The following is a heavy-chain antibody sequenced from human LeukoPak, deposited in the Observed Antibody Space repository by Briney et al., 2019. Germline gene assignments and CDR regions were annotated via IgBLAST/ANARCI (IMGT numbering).Heavy chain of an antibody. CDR2: IRYDGSIK. D-gene: IGHD6-19*01. CDR1: GFTFSTYG. Sequence: PGGSLRLSCAAAGFTFSTYGIHWVRQAPGMGLGWAAFIRYDGSIKYYADSVKGRFTISRDNFMNTVYLQMNSLRPEDTAVYYCAKEGYSSGWYEDYWGQGTLVTVSS. CDR3: AKEGYSSGWYEDY. V-gene: IGHV3-30*02. J-gene: IGHJ4*02.